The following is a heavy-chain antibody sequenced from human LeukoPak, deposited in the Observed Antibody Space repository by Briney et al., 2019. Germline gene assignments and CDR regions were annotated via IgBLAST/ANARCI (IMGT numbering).Heavy chain of an antibody. CDR1: GYTFTDYY. D-gene: IGHD2-2*01. CDR3: AVKMGYCSSSRCLTGFDY. J-gene: IGHJ4*02. CDR2: INPNTGGT. V-gene: IGHV1-2*02. Sequence: GASVKVSCKASGYTFTDYYVHWVRQAPGQGLEWMGWINPNTGGTDYTQKFQGRVTMTRDTSISTAYMELSRLRSDDAAVYYCAVKMGYCSSSRCLTGFDYWGQGTLVTVSS.